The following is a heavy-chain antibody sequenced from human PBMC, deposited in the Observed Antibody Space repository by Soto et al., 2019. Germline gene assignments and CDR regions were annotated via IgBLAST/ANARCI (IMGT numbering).Heavy chain of an antibody. V-gene: IGHV3-33*03. CDR2: IWDDGSNK. D-gene: IGHD2-15*01. Sequence: QVQLVESGGGVVQPGRSLTLSCAASGFTFSIYGMHWVRQAPGKGLEWVAVIWDDGSNKIYANSVKGRFTISRDNSRNILYLEMNSPRAEDTAVYYCATDRGSSPFDYWGQGTLVTVSS. CDR1: GFTFSIYG. J-gene: IGHJ4*02. CDR3: ATDRGSSPFDY.